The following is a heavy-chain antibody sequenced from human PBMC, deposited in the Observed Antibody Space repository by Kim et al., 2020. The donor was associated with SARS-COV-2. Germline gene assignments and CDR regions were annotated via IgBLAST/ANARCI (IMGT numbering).Heavy chain of an antibody. V-gene: IGHV4-28*01. CDR3: ARTPGVGGYYFDS. Sequence: NPSLKSRVTMSVDTSKNQFSLKRSSVTAVDTAVYYCARTPGVGGYYFDSWGQGTLVTVSS. J-gene: IGHJ4*02. D-gene: IGHD3-10*01.